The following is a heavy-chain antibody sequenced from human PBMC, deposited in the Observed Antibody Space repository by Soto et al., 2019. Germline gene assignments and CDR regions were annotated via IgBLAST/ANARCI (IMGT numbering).Heavy chain of an antibody. CDR3: ARDGAGAYGLGWFDP. J-gene: IGHJ5*02. CDR2: IYHSGST. D-gene: IGHD2-21*01. V-gene: IGHV4-31*03. CDR1: GDSISRGGYY. Sequence: HVQLQESGPGLVKPSQTLSLTCTVSGDSISRGGYYWNWIRQHPRKGLEWIGYIYHSGSTNYNPSVKSRVAISVDTSKNQLSLELRNVTAADTAVYYCARDGAGAYGLGWFDPWGQGILVNVSS.